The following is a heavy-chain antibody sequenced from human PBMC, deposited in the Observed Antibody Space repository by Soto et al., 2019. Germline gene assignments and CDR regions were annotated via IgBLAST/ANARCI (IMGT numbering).Heavy chain of an antibody. CDR1: GGSISSGGYY. D-gene: IGHD2-2*01. Sequence: NPSETLSLTCTVSGGSISSGGYYWSWIRQHPGKGLEWIGYIYYSGSTYYNPSLKSRVTISVDTSKNQFSLKLSSVTAADTAVYYCARVIVPAAMVLLNGWFDPWGQGTLVTVSS. J-gene: IGHJ5*02. V-gene: IGHV4-31*03. CDR2: IYYSGST. CDR3: ARVIVPAAMVLLNGWFDP.